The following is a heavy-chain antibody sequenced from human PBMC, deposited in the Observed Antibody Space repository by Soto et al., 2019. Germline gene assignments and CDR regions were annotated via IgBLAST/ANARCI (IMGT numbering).Heavy chain of an antibody. CDR3: ARDGGRIAAAGTGFDY. V-gene: IGHV3-33*01. CDR1: GFTFSSYG. J-gene: IGHJ4*02. CDR2: IWYDGSNK. Sequence: QVQLVESGGGVVQPGRSLRLSCAASGFTFSSYGMHWVRQAPGKGLEWVAVIWYDGSNKYYADSVKGRFTISRDNSKNTLYLQMNSLRAEDPAVYYCARDGGRIAAAGTGFDYWGQGTLVTVSS. D-gene: IGHD6-13*01.